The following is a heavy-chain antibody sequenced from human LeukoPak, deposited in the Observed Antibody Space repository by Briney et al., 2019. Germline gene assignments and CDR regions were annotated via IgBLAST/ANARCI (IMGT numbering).Heavy chain of an antibody. V-gene: IGHV4-4*02. J-gene: IGHJ4*02. Sequence: KPSGTLSLTCGVSGGSISNTNWWSWVRQPPGQGLEWIGECTRTGLTHYNPSLESRVTVSLNKSKNQLSLNMNAVNAPDTAVYYCSRENGAFSPFGYWGQGTLVTVLS. CDR1: GGSISNTNW. CDR2: CTRTGLT. CDR3: SRENGAFSPFGY. D-gene: IGHD2-8*01.